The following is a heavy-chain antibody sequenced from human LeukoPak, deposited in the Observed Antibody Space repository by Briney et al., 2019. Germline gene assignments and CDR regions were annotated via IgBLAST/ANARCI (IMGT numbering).Heavy chain of an antibody. J-gene: IGHJ4*02. CDR3: ATSLFPYSANEDS. D-gene: IGHD5-12*01. V-gene: IGHV1-24*01. Sequence: ASVKVSCKVSGHTLAGLSMHWVRPAPGKGGEWMGGFDPEDGETIYAQKLQGRLTMTEDTSTDTAYMELSSLRSEDTAIYYCATSLFPYSANEDSWGQGTLVTVSS. CDR1: GHTLAGLS. CDR2: FDPEDGET.